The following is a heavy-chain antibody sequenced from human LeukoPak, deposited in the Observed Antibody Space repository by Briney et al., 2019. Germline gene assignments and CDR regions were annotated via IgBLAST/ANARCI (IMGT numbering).Heavy chain of an antibody. CDR2: IYYSGST. Sequence: TSETLSLTCTVSGGSISSGDYYWSWIRQPPGKGLEWIGYIYYSGSTYYNPSLKSRVTISVDTSKNQFSLKLSSVTAADTAVYYCARVWCSGGGCLVDYWGQGTLVTVSS. CDR3: ARVWCSGGGCLVDY. CDR1: GGSISSGDYY. D-gene: IGHD2-15*01. J-gene: IGHJ4*02. V-gene: IGHV4-30-4*01.